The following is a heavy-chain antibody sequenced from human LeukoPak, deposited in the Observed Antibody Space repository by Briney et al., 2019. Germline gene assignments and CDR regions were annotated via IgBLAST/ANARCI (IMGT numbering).Heavy chain of an antibody. V-gene: IGHV3-48*01. Sequence: GGSLRLSCAASGFTFNTYSMNWVRQAPGKGLEWVSFISRVISTVYYADSVKGRFTISRDNAKNSMYLQMNSLRVEDTAVYYCARGSSWLDYWGQGILVTVSS. J-gene: IGHJ4*02. CDR3: ARGSSWLDY. CDR2: ISRVISTV. D-gene: IGHD6-13*01. CDR1: GFTFNTYS.